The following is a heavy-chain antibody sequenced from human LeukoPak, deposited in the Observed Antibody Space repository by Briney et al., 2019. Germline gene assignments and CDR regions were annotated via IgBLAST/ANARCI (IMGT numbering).Heavy chain of an antibody. Sequence: GGSLRLSCAASGFTVSSNYMSWVRQAPGKGLQWVSIIYSGGTTYYADSVKGRFTISRDNSKNTLYLQMNSLRAEDTAVYYCARDSRWLPWPHFGYWGQGTLVTVSS. CDR2: IYSGGTT. CDR3: ARDSRWLPWPHFGY. V-gene: IGHV3-66*01. J-gene: IGHJ4*02. D-gene: IGHD5-24*01. CDR1: GFTVSSNY.